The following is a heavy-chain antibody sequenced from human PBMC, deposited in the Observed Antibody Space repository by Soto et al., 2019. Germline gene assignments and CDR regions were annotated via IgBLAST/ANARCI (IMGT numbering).Heavy chain of an antibody. J-gene: IGHJ5*02. D-gene: IGHD5-12*01. CDR1: GGTFSTYN. CDR3: ARGGYDYNYFGP. V-gene: IGHV1-69*02. CDR2: IIPIHGIT. Sequence: ASVKVSCKASGGTFSTYNFSWVRQAPGQGLEWVGRIIPIHGITNYAEKVQGRVTITVDKSTTTVYLELSSLRLDDTAVYFCARGGYDYNYFGPWGQGTLVTVSS.